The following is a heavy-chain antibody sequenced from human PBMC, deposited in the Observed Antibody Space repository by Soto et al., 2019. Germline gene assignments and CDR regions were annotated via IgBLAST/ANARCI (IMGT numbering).Heavy chain of an antibody. Sequence: QVQLQESGPGLVKPSQTLSLTCTVSGGSISSGGYYWSWIRQHPGKGLEWIGYIYYSGSTYYNPSLKSRVTISVDTSKNQLSLKLSSVTAADTAVYYCARRPDYDFWSGYTSHYFDYWGQGTLVTVSS. D-gene: IGHD3-3*01. V-gene: IGHV4-31*03. CDR1: GGSISSGGYY. CDR2: IYYSGST. J-gene: IGHJ4*02. CDR3: ARRPDYDFWSGYTSHYFDY.